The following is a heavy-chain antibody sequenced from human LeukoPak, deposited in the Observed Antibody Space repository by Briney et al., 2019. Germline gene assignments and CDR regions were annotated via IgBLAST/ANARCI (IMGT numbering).Heavy chain of an antibody. CDR1: GGTFSSYA. V-gene: IGHV1-69*05. CDR2: IIPIFGTA. J-gene: IGHJ4*02. D-gene: IGHD1-26*01. Sequence: GSSVKVSCKASGGTFSSYAISWVRQAPGQGLEWMGGIIPIFGTAIYAQKFQGRVTITTDESTSTAYMELSSLRSEDTAVYYCASSVGTTRYFDYWGQGTLVTVSS. CDR3: ASSVGTTRYFDY.